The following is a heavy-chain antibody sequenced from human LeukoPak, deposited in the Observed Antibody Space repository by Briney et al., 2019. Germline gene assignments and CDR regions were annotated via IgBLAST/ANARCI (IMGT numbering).Heavy chain of an antibody. Sequence: GGSLRLSCAASGFSFSSYAMSWVRQARRKGLEYVSVISGSGGSTYHVDSVKGRFTISRDNSKKTLYLQMNSLRAEDTAVYYCASHDNSGYYLYRYLTYWGQRTLVTVSS. CDR2: ISGSGGST. V-gene: IGHV3-23*01. J-gene: IGHJ4*02. D-gene: IGHD3-22*01. CDR3: ASHDNSGYYLYRYLTY. CDR1: GFSFSSYA.